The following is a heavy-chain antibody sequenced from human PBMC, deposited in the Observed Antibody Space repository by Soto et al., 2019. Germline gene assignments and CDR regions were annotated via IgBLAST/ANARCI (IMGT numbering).Heavy chain of an antibody. CDR3: ANPRYDY. CDR1: GFTFDDYA. Sequence: EVQLVESGGGLVQPGRSLRLSCAASGFTFDDYAMHWVRQAPGKGLEWVSGITWTSGGIGYADSVKGRFTISRDNAKNSLYLQMNSLRAEDTALYYCANPRYDYWGQGTLVTVSS. CDR2: ITWTSGGI. J-gene: IGHJ4*02. V-gene: IGHV3-9*01. D-gene: IGHD3-9*01.